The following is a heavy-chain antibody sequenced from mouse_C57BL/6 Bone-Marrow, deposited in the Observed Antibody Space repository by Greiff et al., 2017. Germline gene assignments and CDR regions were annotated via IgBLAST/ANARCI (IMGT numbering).Heavy chain of an antibody. CDR3: ARNYDYAVYAMDY. Sequence: QVQLQQSGAELVKPGASVKLSCKASGYTFTSYWMHWVKQRPGQGLEWIGMIHPNSGSTNYNEKFKSKATLTVDKSSSTAYMQLSSLTSEDSAVYYCARNYDYAVYAMDYWGQGTSVTVSS. D-gene: IGHD2-4*01. V-gene: IGHV1-64*01. J-gene: IGHJ4*01. CDR1: GYTFTSYW. CDR2: IHPNSGST.